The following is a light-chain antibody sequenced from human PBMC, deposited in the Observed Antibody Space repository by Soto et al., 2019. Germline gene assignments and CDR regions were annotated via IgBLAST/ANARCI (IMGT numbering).Light chain of an antibody. J-gene: IGKJ1*01. CDR1: QSINRW. CDR2: KAS. CDR3: QQYDSYPLT. V-gene: IGKV1-5*03. Sequence: DIQLTQSPSTLSAFVGDRVTITCRASQSINRWLAWYQQKPGKAPKLLIYKASCLQSGVPSTFSGSGSGTEFTLTISSLQPDDFAVYYCQQYDSYPLTFGQGTKVEIK.